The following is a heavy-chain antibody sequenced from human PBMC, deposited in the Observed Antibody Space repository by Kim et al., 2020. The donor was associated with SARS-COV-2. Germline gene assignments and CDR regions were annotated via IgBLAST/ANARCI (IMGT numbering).Heavy chain of an antibody. V-gene: IGHV3-7*01. CDR2: GSEK. CDR3: ARGSVNLLL. J-gene: IGHJ4*02. D-gene: IGHD1-26*01. Sequence: GSEKNYAESGKGRFTISRDNAEKSVSLQMNSLRAEDTAIYYCARGSVNLLLWGQGNLVTVSS.